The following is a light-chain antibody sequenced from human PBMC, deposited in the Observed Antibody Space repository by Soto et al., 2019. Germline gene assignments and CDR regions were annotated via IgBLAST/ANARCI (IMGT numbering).Light chain of an antibody. V-gene: IGKV3-20*01. Sequence: EIVLTQSPGTLSLSPGERATLSCRASQSVTSSYLAWYQQKPGQAPRLLIYGASSRATGIPDRFSGSGSGTAFPLTISRLETDDFAVYYCQQYGSSPLTFGGGAKVEIK. CDR2: GAS. CDR3: QQYGSSPLT. CDR1: QSVTSSY. J-gene: IGKJ4*01.